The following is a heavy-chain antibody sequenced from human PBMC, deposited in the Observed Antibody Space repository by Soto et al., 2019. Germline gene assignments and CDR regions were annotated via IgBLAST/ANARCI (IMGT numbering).Heavy chain of an antibody. Sequence: GASVKVSCKTSGFTFTSSAIQWVRQAPGQGLEWMGIINPSGSSTNYAQKFQGRVTMTRDTSTATVYMELSSLRSEDTAVYYCARGPSRGAFDTWGQGTMVTVSS. CDR3: ARGPSRGAFDT. J-gene: IGHJ3*02. V-gene: IGHV1-46*03. CDR2: INPSGSST. CDR1: GFTFTSSA.